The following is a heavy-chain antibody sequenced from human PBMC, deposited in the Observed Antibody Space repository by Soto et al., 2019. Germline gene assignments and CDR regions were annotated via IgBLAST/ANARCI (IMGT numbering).Heavy chain of an antibody. Sequence: ASVKVSCKASGYTFTSYYMHWVRQAPGQGLEWMGIINPSGGSTSYAQKFQGRVTMTRDTSTSTVYVELSSLRSEDTAVYYCASSLSAGPDFDYWGQGTLVTVSS. CDR2: INPSGGST. CDR3: ASSLSAGPDFDY. V-gene: IGHV1-46*01. J-gene: IGHJ4*02. D-gene: IGHD3-16*02. CDR1: GYTFTSYY.